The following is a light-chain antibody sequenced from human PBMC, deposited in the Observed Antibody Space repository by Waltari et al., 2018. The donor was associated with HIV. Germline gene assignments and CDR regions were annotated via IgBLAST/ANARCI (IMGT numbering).Light chain of an antibody. CDR2: ASF. CDR1: QHITNY. Sequence: DIQMTQSPSSLSASVGDRVTITCRASQHITNYLNWYQQKPGKAPELLIYASFNLQSGVPSRFSGSRSGTDFTLAISNLQPEDFATYYCQQTYSIPITFGQGTRLEIK. J-gene: IGKJ5*01. V-gene: IGKV1-39*01. CDR3: QQTYSIPIT.